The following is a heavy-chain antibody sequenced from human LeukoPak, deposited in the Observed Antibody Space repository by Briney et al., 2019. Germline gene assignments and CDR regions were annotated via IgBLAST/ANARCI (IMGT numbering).Heavy chain of an antibody. J-gene: IGHJ3*02. CDR2: IYDSGNT. CDR1: GGFISSYY. V-gene: IGHV4-59*08. D-gene: IGHD3-10*01. CDR3: ARRPYNALDI. Sequence: SETLSLTCTVSGGFISSYYWSWIRQPPGKGLEWIGYIYDSGNTNYNPSLKSRVTISVDTSKNQFSLKLRSVTAADTAVYYCARRPYNALDIWGQGIMVTVSS.